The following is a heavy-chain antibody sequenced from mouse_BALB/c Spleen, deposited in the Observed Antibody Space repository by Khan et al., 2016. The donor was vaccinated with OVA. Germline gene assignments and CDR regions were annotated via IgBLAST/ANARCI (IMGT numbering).Heavy chain of an antibody. CDR3: TRLAYYDDREGFAY. V-gene: IGHV5-6*01. CDR1: GFTFSTYG. J-gene: IGHJ3*01. CDR2: VSTGGSYT. Sequence: VQLKESGGDLVKPGGSLKLSCAASGFTFSTYGMSWVRQAPDKRLEWVATVSTGGSYTYYPDRVKGRFTISRDNAKNTLYLQMSGLRSEDTAMFYWTRLAYYDDREGFAYWGQGTLVTVSA. D-gene: IGHD1-1*01.